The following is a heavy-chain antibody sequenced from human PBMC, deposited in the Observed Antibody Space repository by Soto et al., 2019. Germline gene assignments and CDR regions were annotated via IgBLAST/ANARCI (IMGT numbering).Heavy chain of an antibody. J-gene: IGHJ6*03. D-gene: IGHD5-18*01. CDR1: GFTFSSYW. CDR3: ARDGVVDTAMRSPDYYYMDV. Sequence: GGSLRLSCAASGFTFSSYWMNWVRQAPGKGLVWVSRINSDGSSTSYADSVKGRFTISRDNAKNTLYLQMNSLRAEDTAVYYCARDGVVDTAMRSPDYYYMDVWGKGTTVTVSS. V-gene: IGHV3-74*01. CDR2: INSDGSST.